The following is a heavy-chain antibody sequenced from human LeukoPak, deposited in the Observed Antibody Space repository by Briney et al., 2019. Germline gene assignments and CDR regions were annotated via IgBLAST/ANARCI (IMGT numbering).Heavy chain of an antibody. CDR1: GFTLSTNA. CDR3: AKDVGKWESLHFFDY. V-gene: IGHV3-23*01. Sequence: GGSLRLSCLTSGFTLSTNAMRWVRQAPGKGLEWISGISGSGASTYYADSVKGRFTISRDDSRNTLYLQMNSLRGDDTAVYYCAKDVGKWESLHFFDYWGQGTLVTVSS. J-gene: IGHJ4*02. D-gene: IGHD1-26*01. CDR2: ISGSGAST.